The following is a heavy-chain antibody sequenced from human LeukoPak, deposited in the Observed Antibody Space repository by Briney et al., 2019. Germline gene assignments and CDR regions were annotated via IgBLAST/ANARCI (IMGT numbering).Heavy chain of an antibody. D-gene: IGHD3-3*01. Sequence: PGGSLRLSCAASGFTFSSYSMNWVRQAPGKGLEWVSSISSSSSTIFYADSVKGRFTISRDNAKNSLYLQMNSLRAEDTAVYYCARAGRFLEWSTLPTDYWGQGTLVTVSS. CDR3: ARAGRFLEWSTLPTDY. J-gene: IGHJ4*02. CDR1: GFTFSSYS. V-gene: IGHV3-48*01. CDR2: ISSSSSTI.